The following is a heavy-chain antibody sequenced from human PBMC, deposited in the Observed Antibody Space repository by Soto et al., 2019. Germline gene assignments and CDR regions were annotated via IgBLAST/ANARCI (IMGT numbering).Heavy chain of an antibody. CDR1: GFTFSSYG. CDR3: AKERITMVRGVQTYYYGMDV. J-gene: IGHJ6*02. D-gene: IGHD3-10*01. CDR2: ISYDGSNK. Sequence: QVQLVESGGGVVQPGRSLRLSCAASGFTFSSYGMHWVRQAPGKGLEWVAVISYDGSNKYYADSVKGRFTISRDNSKNPLYLQMNSLRAEDTAVYYCAKERITMVRGVQTYYYGMDVWGQGTTVTVSS. V-gene: IGHV3-30*18.